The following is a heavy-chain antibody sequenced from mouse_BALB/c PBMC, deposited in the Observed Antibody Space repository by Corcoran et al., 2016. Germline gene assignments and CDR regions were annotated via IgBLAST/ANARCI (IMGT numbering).Heavy chain of an antibody. Sequence: EVQLQQSGAELVKPGASVKLSCTASGFNIKDTYMHWVKQRPEHGLEWIGRIEPANGNTKYDPKFQGKATITADTSSNTAYLQLSSLTSEDTAVYYCARWDWYFDVWGAGTTVTVSS. CDR1: GFNIKDTY. CDR2: IEPANGNT. CDR3: ARWDWYFDV. J-gene: IGHJ1*01. V-gene: IGHV14-3*02.